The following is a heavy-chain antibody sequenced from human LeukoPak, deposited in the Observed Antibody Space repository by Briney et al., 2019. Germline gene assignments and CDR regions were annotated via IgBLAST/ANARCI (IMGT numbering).Heavy chain of an antibody. D-gene: IGHD3-22*01. CDR1: GGSISSSSYY. CDR3: ASFSWLLAFDY. CDR2: IYYGGSA. Sequence: RASETLSPTCTVSGGSISSSSYYWGWIRQPPGKGLEWIGSIYYGGSAYYNPSLKSRVTISVDTSKNQFSLKLSSVTAADTAVYYCASFSWLLAFDYWGQGTLVTVSS. J-gene: IGHJ4*02. V-gene: IGHV4-39*01.